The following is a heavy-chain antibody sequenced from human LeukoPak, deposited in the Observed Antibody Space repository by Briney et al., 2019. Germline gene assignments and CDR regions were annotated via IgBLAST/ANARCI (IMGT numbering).Heavy chain of an antibody. CDR3: ARESSLHYYDNSGYYPYYFDY. J-gene: IGHJ4*02. CDR2: IYISGST. Sequence: PSQTPSLTCTVSGGSISNGGYYWTWIRQPAGKGLEWIGHIYISGSTNYNPSLKSRVTMSVDTSKNQFSLKLSSVTAADTAVYYCARESSLHYYDNSGYYPYYFDYWGQGTLVTVSS. D-gene: IGHD3-22*01. CDR1: GGSISNGGYY. V-gene: IGHV4-61*09.